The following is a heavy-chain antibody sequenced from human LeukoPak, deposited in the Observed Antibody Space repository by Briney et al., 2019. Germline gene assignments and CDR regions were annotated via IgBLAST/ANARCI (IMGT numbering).Heavy chain of an antibody. CDR2: ISYDGSNK. D-gene: IGHD4-17*01. V-gene: IGHV3-30*04. Sequence: GSLRLSCAASGFTFSSYAMHWVRQAPGKGLEWVAVISYDGSNKYYADSVKGRFTISRDNSKNTLYLQMNSLRAEDTAVYYCARDGPIIYGDYPSYYFDYWGQGTLVTVSS. CDR1: GFTFSSYA. CDR3: ARDGPIIYGDYPSYYFDY. J-gene: IGHJ4*02.